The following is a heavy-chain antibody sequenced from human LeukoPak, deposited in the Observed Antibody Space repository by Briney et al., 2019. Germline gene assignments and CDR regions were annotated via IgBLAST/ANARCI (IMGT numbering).Heavy chain of an antibody. V-gene: IGHV1-69*06. CDR2: LIPIFGTA. CDR1: GGTFGSYA. D-gene: IGHD2-2*01. Sequence: SVKVSCKASGGTFGSYAISWVRQAPGQGLEWMGGLIPIFGTANYAQKFQGRVTITADKSTSTAYMELSSLRSEDTAVYYCARGGYCSSTSCYAIGAFDIWGQGTMVTVSS. CDR3: ARGGYCSSTSCYAIGAFDI. J-gene: IGHJ3*02.